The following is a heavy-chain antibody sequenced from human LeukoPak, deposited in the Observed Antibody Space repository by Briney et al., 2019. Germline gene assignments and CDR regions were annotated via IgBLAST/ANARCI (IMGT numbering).Heavy chain of an antibody. D-gene: IGHD3-10*01. CDR1: GGSISSYY. CDR2: IYYSGTT. Sequence: SETLSLTCTVSGGSISSYYWSWIRQPPGKGLEWIGYIYYSGTTYYNPSLKSRVTISVDTSKNQFSLKLSSVTAADTAVYYCARDGTYYYAFDIWGQGTMVTVSS. V-gene: IGHV4-59*12. J-gene: IGHJ3*02. CDR3: ARDGTYYYAFDI.